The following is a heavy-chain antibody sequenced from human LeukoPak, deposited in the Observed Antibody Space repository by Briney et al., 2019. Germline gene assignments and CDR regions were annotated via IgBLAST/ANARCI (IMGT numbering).Heavy chain of an antibody. CDR2: INSGGDAT. J-gene: IGHJ4*02. CDR1: GFTFNNYA. CDR3: ARSDCGTIGCKLLDY. V-gene: IGHV3-23*01. Sequence: GGSLRLSCAGSGFTFNNYAMSWVRQAPGRGLEWVSAINSGGDATAYADSVRGRFTISRDNSKNTLSLQLNSPRADDTAIYYCARSDCGTIGCKLLDYWGQGTLVTVSS. D-gene: IGHD2-21*01.